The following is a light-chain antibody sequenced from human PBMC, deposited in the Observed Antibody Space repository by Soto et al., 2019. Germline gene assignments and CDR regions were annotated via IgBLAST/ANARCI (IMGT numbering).Light chain of an antibody. J-gene: IGKJ1*01. CDR1: QSISDT. CDR3: QQYNNWPWT. Sequence: ETVMTQSPATLSVSPGGIATLSCRASQSISDTLAWYQQKPGQAPRLLIHGASTRATGFPARFSGSGSGTDFTLTISSLQSEDFAIYYCQQYNNWPWTFGQGTKVDIK. V-gene: IGKV3-15*01. CDR2: GAS.